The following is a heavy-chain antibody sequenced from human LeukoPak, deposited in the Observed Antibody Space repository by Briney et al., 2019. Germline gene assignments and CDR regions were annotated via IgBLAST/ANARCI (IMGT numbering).Heavy chain of an antibody. V-gene: IGHV3-23*01. J-gene: IGHJ4*02. D-gene: IGHD5-24*01. CDR3: GKGDGYNDN. CDR2: ISGSGAAT. Sequence: GGSLRLSCAASGFTFSTYAMNWVRQAPGKGLEWVSAISGSGAATYYADSVKGRFTISRDNSKKTLFRQMNRLRAEDTAVYYCGKGDGYNDNWGQGTLVTVSS. CDR1: GFTFSTYA.